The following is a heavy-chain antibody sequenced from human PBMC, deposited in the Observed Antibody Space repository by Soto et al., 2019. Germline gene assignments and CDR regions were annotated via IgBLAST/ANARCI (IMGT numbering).Heavy chain of an antibody. CDR2: IIPIFGTA. V-gene: IGHV1-69*13. D-gene: IGHD2-15*01. CDR3: ARRDCSGGSCYPLGGFDP. Sequence: ASVNVCCKAPGGTFSSYSISWVRQAPGQGLEWMGGIIPIFGTANYAQKFQGRVTITADESTSTAYMELSSLRSEDTAVYYCARRDCSGGSCYPLGGFDPWGQGTLVTVSS. J-gene: IGHJ5*02. CDR1: GGTFSSYS.